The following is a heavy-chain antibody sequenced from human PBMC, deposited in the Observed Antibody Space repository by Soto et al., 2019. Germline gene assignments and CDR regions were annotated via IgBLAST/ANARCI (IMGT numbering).Heavy chain of an antibody. D-gene: IGHD6-13*01. J-gene: IGHJ5*02. CDR1: GFTFRSFT. CDR3: TRDASRDSSARGWFDP. V-gene: IGHV3-21*01. CDR2: ISSNSAYI. Sequence: GGSLRLSCAASGFTFRSFTMNWVRQAPGKGLEWVSTISSNSAYIYYTDALRGRFTISRDNAKNSLHLQMNSLRAEDTAVYYCTRDASRDSSARGWFDPWGPGILVTVYS.